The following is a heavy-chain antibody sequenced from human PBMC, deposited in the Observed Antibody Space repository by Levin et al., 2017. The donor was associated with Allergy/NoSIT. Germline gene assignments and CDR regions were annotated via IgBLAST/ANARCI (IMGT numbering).Heavy chain of an antibody. CDR2: ISGSGGST. D-gene: IGHD3-3*01. CDR3: AKLCSRYDFWSGSQTPDFDY. CDR1: GFTFSSYA. J-gene: IGHJ4*02. V-gene: IGHV3-23*01. Sequence: GGSLRLSCAASGFTFSSYAMSWVRQAPGKGLEWVSAISGSGGSTYYADSVKGRFTISRDNSKNTLYLQMNSLRAEDTAVYYCAKLCSRYDFWSGSQTPDFDYWGQGTLVTVSS.